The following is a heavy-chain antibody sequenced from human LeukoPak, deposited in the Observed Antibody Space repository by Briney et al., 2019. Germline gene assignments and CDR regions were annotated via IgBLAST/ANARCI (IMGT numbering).Heavy chain of an antibody. Sequence: ASVKVSCKASGYTFSNYGFSWVRQAPGQGLEWMGWISVYNGNTNYAQKFQGRVTMTTDTSTRTAFMELRSLRSDDTAVYFCARGEGSGYDSLDYWGQGTLVTVSS. V-gene: IGHV1-18*01. CDR3: ARGEGSGYDSLDY. CDR2: ISVYNGNT. CDR1: GYTFSNYG. D-gene: IGHD5-12*01. J-gene: IGHJ4*02.